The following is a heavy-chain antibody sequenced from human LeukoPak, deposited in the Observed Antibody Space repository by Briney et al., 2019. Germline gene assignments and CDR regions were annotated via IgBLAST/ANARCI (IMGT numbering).Heavy chain of an antibody. V-gene: IGHV1-69*04. D-gene: IGHD5-18*01. CDR1: GGTFSSYA. CDR3: ASKSIEDSYGPEYHYYGMDV. CDR2: IIPMLGIG. Sequence: SVKVSCKASGGTFSSYAINWVRQAPGQGLEWMGRIIPMLGIGNYAQKFQGRVTITADKSTSTAYMELSSLRSEDTAVYYCASKSIEDSYGPEYHYYGMDVWGQGTTVTVSS. J-gene: IGHJ6*02.